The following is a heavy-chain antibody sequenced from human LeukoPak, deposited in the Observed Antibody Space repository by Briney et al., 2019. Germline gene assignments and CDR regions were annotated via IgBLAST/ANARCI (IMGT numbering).Heavy chain of an antibody. CDR2: IIPIFGTA. CDR1: GGTFSSYA. CDR3: ARGRMRSGITMVRGVNWFDP. V-gene: IGHV1-69*05. J-gene: IGHJ5*02. D-gene: IGHD3-10*01. Sequence: SVKVSCKASGGTFSSYAISWVRQAPGQGLEWMGGIIPIFGTANYAQKFQGRVTMTRDTSISTAYMELSRLRSDDTAVYYCARGRMRSGITMVRGVNWFDPWGQGTLVTVSS.